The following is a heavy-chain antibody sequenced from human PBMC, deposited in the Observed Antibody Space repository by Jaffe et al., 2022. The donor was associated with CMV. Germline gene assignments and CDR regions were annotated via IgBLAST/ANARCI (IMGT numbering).Heavy chain of an antibody. CDR3: AKDQYSSSWYGAFDI. CDR2: ISYDGSNK. J-gene: IGHJ3*02. Sequence: QVQLVESGGGVVQPGRSLRLSCAASGFTFSSYGMHWVRQAPGKGLEWVAVISYDGSNKYYADSVKGRFTISRDNSKNTLYLQMNSLRAEDTAVYYCAKDQYSSSWYGAFDIWGQGTMVTVSS. D-gene: IGHD6-13*01. V-gene: IGHV3-30*18. CDR1: GFTFSSYG.